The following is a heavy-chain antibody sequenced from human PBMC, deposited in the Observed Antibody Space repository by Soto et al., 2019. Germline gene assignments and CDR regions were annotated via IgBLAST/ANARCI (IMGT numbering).Heavy chain of an antibody. J-gene: IGHJ6*02. V-gene: IGHV1-2*04. CDR2: INPNSGGT. D-gene: IGHD5-12*01. Sequence: ASVKVSCKASGYTFTGYYMHWVRQAPGQGLEWMGWINPNSGGTNYAQKFQGWVTMTRDTSISTAYMELSRLRSDDTAVYYCAREATHPYYYYGMDVWGQGTTVTVSS. CDR1: GYTFTGYY. CDR3: AREATHPYYYYGMDV.